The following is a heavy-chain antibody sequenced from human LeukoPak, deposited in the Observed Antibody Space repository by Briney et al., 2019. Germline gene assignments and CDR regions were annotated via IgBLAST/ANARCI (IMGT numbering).Heavy chain of an antibody. CDR1: GVSISSSNW. J-gene: IGHJ6*02. CDR3: ARGYKAAASIYYYYYGMDV. Sequence: PSGTLSLTCAVSGVSISSSNWWSWVRQPPGKGLEWIGEIYHSGSTNYNPSLKSRVTISVDKSKNQFSLKLSSVTAADTAVYYCARGYKAAASIYYYYYGMDVWGQGTTVTVSS. V-gene: IGHV4-4*02. D-gene: IGHD6-13*01. CDR2: IYHSGST.